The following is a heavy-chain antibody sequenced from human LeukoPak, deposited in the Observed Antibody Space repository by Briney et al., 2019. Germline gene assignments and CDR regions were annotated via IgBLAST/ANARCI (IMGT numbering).Heavy chain of an antibody. J-gene: IGHJ3*02. Sequence: ASVKVSCKASGYTFTSYDINWVRQATGQGLEWMGWMNPNSGNTGYAQKFQGRVTITRNTSISTAYMELSSLRSEDTAVYYCARGREGYSYGYHYAFDIWGQGTMVTVSS. V-gene: IGHV1-8*03. CDR1: GYTFTSYD. D-gene: IGHD5-18*01. CDR3: ARGREGYSYGYHYAFDI. CDR2: MNPNSGNT.